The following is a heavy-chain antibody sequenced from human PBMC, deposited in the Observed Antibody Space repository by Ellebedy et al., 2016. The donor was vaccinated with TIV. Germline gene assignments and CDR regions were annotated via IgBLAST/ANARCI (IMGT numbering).Heavy chain of an antibody. V-gene: IGHV3-48*01. CDR1: GFTLSNSG. CDR3: ARVGRVSPPMDV. Sequence: GGSLRLSXAASGFTLSNSGMTWVRQAPGKGLEWVSYISISGTTLYYADSVRGRFTIPKDNAKNSLYLRMNSLRADDTAMYYCARVGRVSPPMDVWGQGTPVNVSS. CDR2: ISISGTTL. J-gene: IGHJ6*02.